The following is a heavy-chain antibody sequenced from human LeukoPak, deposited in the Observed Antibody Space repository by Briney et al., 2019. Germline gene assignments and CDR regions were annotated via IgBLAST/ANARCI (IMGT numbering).Heavy chain of an antibody. CDR3: ARGHQGYYHYMDV. D-gene: IGHD2-2*01. Sequence: ASVKVSCKASGYTFSAYYLHWVRQAPGQGLEWMGWVNPNSGGTNYAQNYQGRVTMTRDTSISTAYMALRRLRPDDTAVYFCARGHQGYYHYMDVWGKGTTVTVSS. CDR1: GYTFSAYY. J-gene: IGHJ6*03. CDR2: VNPNSGGT. V-gene: IGHV1-2*02.